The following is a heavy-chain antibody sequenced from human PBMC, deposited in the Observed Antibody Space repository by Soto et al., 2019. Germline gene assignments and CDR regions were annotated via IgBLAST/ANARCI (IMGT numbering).Heavy chain of an antibody. J-gene: IGHJ4*02. Sequence: QVQLVESGGGVVQPGRSRRLSCAASGFTFRSYGMHWVLQAPGKGLEWVAGISYDGSNKYYADSVKGRFTISRDNSKNTLYLQMNSLRAEDTAVYYCAKDLYYDFWSGYPDYWGQGTLVTVSS. CDR3: AKDLYYDFWSGYPDY. D-gene: IGHD3-3*01. CDR1: GFTFRSYG. CDR2: ISYDGSNK. V-gene: IGHV3-30*18.